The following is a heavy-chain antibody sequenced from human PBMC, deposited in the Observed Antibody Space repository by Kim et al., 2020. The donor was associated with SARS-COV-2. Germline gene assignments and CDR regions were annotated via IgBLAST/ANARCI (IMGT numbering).Heavy chain of an antibody. Sequence: ASVKVSCKASGYTFTSYGISWVRQAPGQGLEWMGWISAYNGNTNYAQKLQGRVTMTTDTSTSTAYMELRSLRSDDTAVYYCARDCSSTSCYDTGAFDIWGQGTMVTVSS. CDR2: ISAYNGNT. V-gene: IGHV1-18*04. D-gene: IGHD2-2*01. CDR3: ARDCSSTSCYDTGAFDI. J-gene: IGHJ3*02. CDR1: GYTFTSYG.